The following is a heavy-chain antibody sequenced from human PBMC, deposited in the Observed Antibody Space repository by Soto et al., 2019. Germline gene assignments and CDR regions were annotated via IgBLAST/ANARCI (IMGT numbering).Heavy chain of an antibody. J-gene: IGHJ4*02. D-gene: IGHD3-22*01. CDR1: GGSFSGYY. Sequence: SETLSLTCAVYGGSFSGYYWSWIRQPPGKGLEWIGEINHSGSTNYNPSLKSRVTISVDTSKNQFSLKLSSVTAADTAVYYCARGFPYYYDSSGYYDYWGQGTLVTVPQ. CDR3: ARGFPYYYDSSGYYDY. CDR2: INHSGST. V-gene: IGHV4-34*01.